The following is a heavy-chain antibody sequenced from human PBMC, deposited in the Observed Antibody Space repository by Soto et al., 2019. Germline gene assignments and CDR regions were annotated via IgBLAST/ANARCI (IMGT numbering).Heavy chain of an antibody. J-gene: IGHJ3*02. V-gene: IGHV1-69*06. CDR3: ARSTYYDFWRGLDAFDI. CDR2: IIPIFGTA. D-gene: IGHD3-3*01. Sequence: VKVSCKASGGTFSSYAISWVRQAPAQGLEWMGGIIPIFGTANYAQKFQGRVTITADKSTSRAYMELSSLRSEDTAVYYCARSTYYDFWRGLDAFDIWGQGTMVTVSS. CDR1: GGTFSSYA.